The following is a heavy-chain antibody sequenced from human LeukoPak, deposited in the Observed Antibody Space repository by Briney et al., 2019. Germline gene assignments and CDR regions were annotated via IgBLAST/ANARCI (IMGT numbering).Heavy chain of an antibody. D-gene: IGHD1-1*01. CDR1: GFTFDDYA. CDR3: AKDIGPGGDRGTTGASDI. V-gene: IGHV3-9*01. Sequence: PGGSLRLSCAASGFTFDDYAMHWVRQAPGKGLEWVSSISWNSGSIGYADSVKGRFTISRDNAKNSLYLQMNSLRAEDTALYYCAKDIGPGGDRGTTGASDIWGQGTMVTVSS. J-gene: IGHJ3*02. CDR2: ISWNSGSI.